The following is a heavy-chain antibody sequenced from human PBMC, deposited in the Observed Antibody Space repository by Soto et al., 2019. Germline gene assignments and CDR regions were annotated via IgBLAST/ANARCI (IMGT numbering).Heavy chain of an antibody. Sequence: GGSLRLSCAASGFTFSGSAMHWVRQAPGKGLEWVGRIRSKANSDATVYVASVKGRFTISRDDSKYTAYLQMNSLKTEDTAVYYCTTPSINYDILTDYFNYWGQGSLVTVSS. D-gene: IGHD3-9*01. CDR2: IRSKANSDAT. V-gene: IGHV3-73*01. CDR3: TTPSINYDILTDYFNY. J-gene: IGHJ4*02. CDR1: GFTFSGSA.